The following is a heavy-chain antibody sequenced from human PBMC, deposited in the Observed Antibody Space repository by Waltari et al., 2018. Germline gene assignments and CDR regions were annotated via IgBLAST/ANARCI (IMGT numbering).Heavy chain of an antibody. CDR2: IYWDDDK. J-gene: IGHJ5*02. V-gene: IGHV2-5*02. CDR1: GFSLSTSGVG. CDR3: VRRVDWSEFTWDAGWFDP. D-gene: IGHD1-26*01. Sequence: QITLKESGPMLVEPTQTLTLTCTFSGFSLSTSGVGVAWIRQSPGKALEWLAFIYWDDDKRYSPSLGSRLTISKDTSKNLVVLTMTNVDPVDTATYYCVRRVDWSEFTWDAGWFDPWGQGTLVTVSS.